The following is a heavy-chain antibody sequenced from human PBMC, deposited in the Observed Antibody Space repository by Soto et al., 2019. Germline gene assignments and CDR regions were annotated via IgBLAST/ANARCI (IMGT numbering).Heavy chain of an antibody. J-gene: IGHJ4*02. V-gene: IGHV3-21*04. CDR1: GFTFSSYS. D-gene: IGHD6-19*01. Sequence: PGGSLRLSCAASGFTFSSYSMNWVRQAPGKGLEWVSYISSSGSNIYYADSVKGRFTISRDNAKNSLYLQMNSLRAEDTAVYYCARDSPIAVAGPEPSFDYWGQGTLVTVSS. CDR3: ARDSPIAVAGPEPSFDY. CDR2: ISSSGSNI.